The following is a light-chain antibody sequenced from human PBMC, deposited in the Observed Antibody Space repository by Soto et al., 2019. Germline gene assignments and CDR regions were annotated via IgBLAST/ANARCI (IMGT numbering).Light chain of an antibody. CDR1: QSVNSY. Sequence: EIVLTQSPATLSLSPGERATLSCRASQSVNSYLAWYQQKPGQAPRLLIYDASNRATGIPARFSGSGSGRDFTLTISSQEPKDFAVYYCQQGGTFGQGTRLEIK. CDR3: QQGGT. J-gene: IGKJ5*01. CDR2: DAS. V-gene: IGKV3-11*02.